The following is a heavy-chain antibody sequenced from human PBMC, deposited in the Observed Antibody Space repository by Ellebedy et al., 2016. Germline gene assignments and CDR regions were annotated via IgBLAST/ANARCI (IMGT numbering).Heavy chain of an antibody. J-gene: IGHJ4*02. CDR1: GFTFTSYS. CDR3: AREAPSESGRFYGPLDS. V-gene: IGHV3-48*04. CDR2: ISSNSDTI. Sequence: GGSLRLXXAASGFTFTSYSMNWVRQPPGKGLEWISFISSNSDTIYYADSVQGRFTISRDNAEKSVFLQMNSLRVEDTAIYYCAREAPSESGRFYGPLDSWGQGTLLTVSS. D-gene: IGHD1-14*01.